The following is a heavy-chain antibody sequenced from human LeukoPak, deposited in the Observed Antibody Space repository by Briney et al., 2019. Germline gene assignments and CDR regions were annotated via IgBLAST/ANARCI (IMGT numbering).Heavy chain of an antibody. CDR3: ARDSYYYYYMDV. CDR2: IIPIFGTA. Sequence: SVKVSCKASGGTFSSYAISWVRRAPGQGLEWMGGIIPIFGTANYAQKFQGRVTITADESTSTAYMEQSSLRSEDTAVYYCARDSYYYYYMDVWGKGTTVTVSS. CDR1: GGTFSSYA. J-gene: IGHJ6*03. V-gene: IGHV1-69*13.